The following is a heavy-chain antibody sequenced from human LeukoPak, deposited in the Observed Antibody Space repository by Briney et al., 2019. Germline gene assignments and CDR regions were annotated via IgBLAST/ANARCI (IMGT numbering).Heavy chain of an antibody. CDR1: GGTFSSYA. Sequence: SVKVSCKASGGTFSSYAISWVRQAPGQGLEWMGGIIPIFGTANYAQKFQGRVTITADKSTSTAYMELSSLRSEDTAVYYCARRVATIRYYYYMDVWGKGTTVTVSS. CDR2: IIPIFGTA. V-gene: IGHV1-69*06. D-gene: IGHD5-12*01. J-gene: IGHJ6*03. CDR3: ARRVATIRYYYYMDV.